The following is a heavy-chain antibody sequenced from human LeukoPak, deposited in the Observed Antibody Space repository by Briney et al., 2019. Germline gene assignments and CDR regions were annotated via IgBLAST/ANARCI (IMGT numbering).Heavy chain of an antibody. J-gene: IGHJ1*01. D-gene: IGHD6-6*01. CDR2: ISYDGSNK. CDR3: AKDRSSSIAARPLQH. CDR1: GFTFSNYG. V-gene: IGHV3-30*18. Sequence: PGGSLRLSCAASGFTFSNYGMHWVRQAPGKGLEWVAVISYDGSNKYYADSVKGRFTISRDNSKNTLYLQMNSLRAEDTAVYYCAKDRSSSIAARPLQHWGQGTLVTVSS.